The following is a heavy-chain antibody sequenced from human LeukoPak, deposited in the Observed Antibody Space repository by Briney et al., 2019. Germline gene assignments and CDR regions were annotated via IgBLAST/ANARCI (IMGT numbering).Heavy chain of an antibody. CDR3: ARDRLGEGEYFDY. J-gene: IGHJ4*02. V-gene: IGHV1-69*05. CDR1: GGTFISYA. D-gene: IGHD3-16*01. CDR2: IIPIFGTA. Sequence: ASVKVSCKASGGTFISYAISWVRQAPGQGLEWMGRIIPIFGTANYAQKFQGRVTITTDESTSTAYMELSTLRSEDTAVYYCARDRLGEGEYFDYWGQGTLVTVSS.